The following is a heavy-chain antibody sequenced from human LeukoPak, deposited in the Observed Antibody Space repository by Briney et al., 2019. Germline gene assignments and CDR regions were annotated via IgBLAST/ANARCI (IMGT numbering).Heavy chain of an antibody. CDR1: GYTFTSYD. Sequence: ASVKVSCKASGYTFTSYDINWVRQATGQGLEWMGWMNPNSGNTGYAQKFQGRVTMTRNTSISTAYMELSSLRSEDTAVYYCARERVRDFWSGLTYGMDVWGQGTTVTVSS. CDR3: ARERVRDFWSGLTYGMDV. J-gene: IGHJ6*02. V-gene: IGHV1-8*01. D-gene: IGHD3-3*01. CDR2: MNPNSGNT.